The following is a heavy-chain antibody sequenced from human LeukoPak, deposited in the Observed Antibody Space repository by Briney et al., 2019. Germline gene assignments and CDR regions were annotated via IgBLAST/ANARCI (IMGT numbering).Heavy chain of an antibody. CDR2: IKQDGSEK. J-gene: IGHJ4*02. CDR1: GFTFSSYW. Sequence: GGSLRLSCAASGFTFSSYWMSWVRQAPGKGLEWVANIKQDGSEKYYVDSVKGRFTISRDNAKNSLYLQMNSLRAEDTAVYYCARDHDYYDSSGYFYYFDCWGQGTLVTVSS. V-gene: IGHV3-7*01. CDR3: ARDHDYYDSSGYFYYFDC. D-gene: IGHD3-22*01.